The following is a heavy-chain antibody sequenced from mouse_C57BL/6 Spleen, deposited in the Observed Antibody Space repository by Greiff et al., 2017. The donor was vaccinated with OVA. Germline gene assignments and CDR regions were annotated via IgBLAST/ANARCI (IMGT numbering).Heavy chain of an antibody. J-gene: IGHJ4*01. Sequence: QVQLKQSGAELMKPGASVKLSCTATGYTFTGYWIEWVKQRPGHGLVWIGEILPGSGSTNYNEKFKGQGTFTADTSSNTAYMQLCSLTTQDSAIYHCARSGALYAMDNWGQGTSVTVSP. D-gene: IGHD3-1*01. V-gene: IGHV1-9*01. CDR1: GYTFTGYW. CDR3: ARSGALYAMDN. CDR2: ILPGSGST.